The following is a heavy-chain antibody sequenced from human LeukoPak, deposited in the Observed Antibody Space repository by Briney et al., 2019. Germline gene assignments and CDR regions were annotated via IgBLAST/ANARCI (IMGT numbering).Heavy chain of an antibody. CDR2: ISKTGSIT. Sequence: GGSLRLSCAPSGFTFNSYEIIWVRQAPGKGLEWISYISKTGSITYYADSVKGRFTISRDNGKNLLYLQMNTLSAEDTAICYCAREGRYYFDYWGQGALVTVSS. J-gene: IGHJ4*02. CDR1: GFTFNSYE. V-gene: IGHV3-48*03. CDR3: AREGRYYFDY.